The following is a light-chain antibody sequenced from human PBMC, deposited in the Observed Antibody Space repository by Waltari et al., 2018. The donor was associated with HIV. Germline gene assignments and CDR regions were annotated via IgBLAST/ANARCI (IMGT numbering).Light chain of an antibody. CDR3: GTWDSSLSVWV. Sequence: QSVLTQPPSVSAAPGQKVTISCSGSSSNIGHNYVSWYQHLPGTAPKLRIYENNKRPSGIPARFACSKAGTSATLCITGLQTGDEADYYCGTWDSSLSVWVFGGGTKLTVL. V-gene: IGLV1-51*02. J-gene: IGLJ3*02. CDR2: ENN. CDR1: SSNIGHNY.